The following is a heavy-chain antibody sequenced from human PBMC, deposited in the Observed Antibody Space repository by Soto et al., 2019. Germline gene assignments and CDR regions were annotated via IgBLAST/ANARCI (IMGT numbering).Heavy chain of an antibody. Sequence: QVQLQQWGAGLLRPSETLSLTCAFYGGSFDDFYWSWVRQSPGKGLEWVGEMSHDGGTNYSPSVASRVSISVDTSKNQFSLHLRSVTAADTGLYYCARGQLVWYGDLTPYHRDMDVWGQGTTVTVSS. CDR1: GGSFDDFY. CDR2: MSHDGGT. V-gene: IGHV4-34*02. D-gene: IGHD3-10*01. J-gene: IGHJ6*02. CDR3: ARGQLVWYGDLTPYHRDMDV.